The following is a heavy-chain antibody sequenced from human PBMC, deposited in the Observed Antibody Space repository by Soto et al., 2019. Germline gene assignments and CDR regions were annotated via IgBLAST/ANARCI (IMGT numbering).Heavy chain of an antibody. CDR2: INPNSGGT. V-gene: IGHV1-2*04. D-gene: IGHD6-6*01. J-gene: IGHJ3*02. CDR1: GYTFTGYY. CDR3: ARAISRAARPWVSAFDI. Sequence: AAVKVSCKASGYTFTGYYMHWVRQAPGQGLEWMGWINPNSGGTNYAQKFQGWVTMTRDTSISTAYMELSRLRSDDTAVYYCARAISRAARPWVSAFDIWGQGTMVPVSS.